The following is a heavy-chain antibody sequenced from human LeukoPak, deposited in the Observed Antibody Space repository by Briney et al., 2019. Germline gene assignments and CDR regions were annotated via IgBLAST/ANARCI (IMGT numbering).Heavy chain of an antibody. J-gene: IGHJ1*01. CDR2: IYPGDSDT. CDR3: ARGLARYGNAEYFQH. CDR1: GYSFTSYW. D-gene: IGHD3-16*01. Sequence: GESLKISCKGSGYSFTSYWIGWVRQMPWKCLEWMVIIYPGDSDTRYSPSFQGQVTISADKSISTAYLQWSSLKASDTAMYYCARGLARYGNAEYFQHWGQGTLVTVSS. V-gene: IGHV5-51*01.